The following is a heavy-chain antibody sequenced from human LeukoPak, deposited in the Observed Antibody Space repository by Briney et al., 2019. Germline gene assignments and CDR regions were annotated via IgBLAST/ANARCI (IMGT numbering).Heavy chain of an antibody. CDR3: ARDRLAVAGQGDYFDY. J-gene: IGHJ4*02. Sequence: GSLRLSCAASGFTFSSYAMHWVRQAPGKGLEWVAAISYDGSNKYYADSVKGRFTISRDNSKNTLYLQMNSLRAEDTAVYYCARDRLAVAGQGDYFDYWGQGTLVTVSS. D-gene: IGHD6-19*01. CDR2: ISYDGSNK. CDR1: GFTFSSYA. V-gene: IGHV3-30*04.